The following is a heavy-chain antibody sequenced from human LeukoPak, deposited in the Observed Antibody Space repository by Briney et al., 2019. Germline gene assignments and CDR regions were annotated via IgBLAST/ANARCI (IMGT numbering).Heavy chain of an antibody. J-gene: IGHJ4*02. V-gene: IGHV3-23*01. D-gene: IGHD5-18*01. CDR2: MSGSGGRT. Sequence: GGSLRLSCAASGVTSSSYGMSWVRHAPGEGVEWGSAMSGSGGRTNYAASAKGRFTISRDNSKNTVYLQMNSLRAEDTAVYYCAKEASRGSSFAYTPIEKPYYLDCWGQGTLVTVSS. CDR1: GVTSSSYG. CDR3: AKEASRGSSFAYTPIEKPYYLDC.